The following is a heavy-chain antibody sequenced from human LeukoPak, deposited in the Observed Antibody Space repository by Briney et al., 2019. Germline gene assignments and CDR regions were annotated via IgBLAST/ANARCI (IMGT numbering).Heavy chain of an antibody. Sequence: PSQTLSLTCTVSGGSISRGDYYWRWIRQPPGKGLEWIRYIYYGGSTYYNPSLKSRVTISVDTSKNQFSLKLSSVTAADTVVYHCARANTSSLISFDYWGQGTLVTVSS. V-gene: IGHV4-30-4*01. CDR1: GGSISRGDYY. J-gene: IGHJ4*02. CDR2: IYYGGST. D-gene: IGHD1-26*01. CDR3: ARANTSSLISFDY.